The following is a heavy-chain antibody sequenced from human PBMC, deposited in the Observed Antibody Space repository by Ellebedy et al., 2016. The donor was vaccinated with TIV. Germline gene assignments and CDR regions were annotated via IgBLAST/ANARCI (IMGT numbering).Heavy chain of an antibody. CDR3: ARDSDGDYTSFDL. V-gene: IGHV4-39*07. D-gene: IGHD4-17*01. Sequence: MPSETLSLTCSVSGGFISTRTFYWGWIRQTPGKGLEWIGSIYHTGNTHYNPSLKGRISISIDTSKNQFSLKLTSVTAADTAVYFCARDSDGDYTSFDLWGRGALVIVSS. CDR1: GGFISTRTFY. J-gene: IGHJ2*01. CDR2: IYHTGNT.